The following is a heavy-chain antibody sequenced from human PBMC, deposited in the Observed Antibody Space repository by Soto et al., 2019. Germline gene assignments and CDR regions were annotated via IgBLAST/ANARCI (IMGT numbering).Heavy chain of an antibody. J-gene: IGHJ4*02. Sequence: GESLKISCQGSAYSFTNYWIGWVRQMPGKGLEWMGIIYPGDSVTRYSPSFQGQVTISADRSSDTTYLQWNSLKASDTAMYYCAGLEVQNWNYFDYWGQGTLVTVSS. V-gene: IGHV5-51*01. CDR3: AGLEVQNWNYFDY. CDR2: IYPGDSVT. CDR1: AYSFTNYW. D-gene: IGHD1-1*01.